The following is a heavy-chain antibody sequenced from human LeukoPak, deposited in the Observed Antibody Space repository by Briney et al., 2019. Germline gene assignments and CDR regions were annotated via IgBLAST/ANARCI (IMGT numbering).Heavy chain of an antibody. J-gene: IGHJ4*02. CDR3: AKVFDILIGSFDY. CDR1: GFTFSTYN. V-gene: IGHV3-21*01. Sequence: GGSLRLSCAASGFTFSTYNMTWVRQAPGKGLEWVSSISGSAISIDYADSVKGRFTISRDNAKNSVHLQMNSLRAEDTAVYYCAKVFDILIGSFDYWGQGTLVTVSS. CDR2: ISGSAISI. D-gene: IGHD3-9*01.